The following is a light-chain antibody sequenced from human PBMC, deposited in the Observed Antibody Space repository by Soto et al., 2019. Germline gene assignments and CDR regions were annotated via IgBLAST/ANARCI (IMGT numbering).Light chain of an antibody. J-gene: IGKJ2*01. CDR3: QQYGSSPRYT. V-gene: IGKV3-20*01. CDR1: QSVSSSY. CDR2: GAS. Sequence: EIVLTQSPGTLSLSPGERDTLSCRASQSVSSSYLAWYQQKTGQAPRLLIYGASSRATGIPDRFSGSGSGTDFTLTISRLEPEDFAVYYCQQYGSSPRYTFVQGTKLEIK.